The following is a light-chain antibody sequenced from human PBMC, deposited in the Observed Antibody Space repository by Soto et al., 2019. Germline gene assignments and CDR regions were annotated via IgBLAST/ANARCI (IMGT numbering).Light chain of an antibody. Sequence: EIVLTQSPGTLSLSPGERATLSCRASQNVSTTLLAWYKHPLGQPPRLLIYGTSGRATGIPDRFSGSGSGTDFTLTITRLEPEDFAVYYCLCYDDSRTFGPGTKVEIK. J-gene: IGKJ1*01. CDR3: LCYDDSRT. V-gene: IGKV3-20*01. CDR1: QNVSTTL. CDR2: GTS.